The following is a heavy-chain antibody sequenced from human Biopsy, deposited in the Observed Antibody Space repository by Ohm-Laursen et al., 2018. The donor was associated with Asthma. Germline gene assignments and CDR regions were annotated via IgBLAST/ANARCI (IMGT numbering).Heavy chain of an antibody. J-gene: IGHJ1*01. CDR3: VRGEEVAGTYFKD. V-gene: IGHV4-34*01. CDR2: INYRGDT. CDR1: GGSFTHYF. Sequence: SDTLSLTCAISGGSFTHYFWMWIRPPPGKGLEWIGEINYRGDTNYNPSLESRFSISVDTSTYHFSLRLNSVTAADTAVYYCVRGEEVAGTYFKDWDQGTLVTVSS. D-gene: IGHD6-19*01.